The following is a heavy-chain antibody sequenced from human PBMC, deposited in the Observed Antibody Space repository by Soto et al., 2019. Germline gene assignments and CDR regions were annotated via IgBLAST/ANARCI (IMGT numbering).Heavy chain of an antibody. Sequence: QVQLVESGGGVVQPGRSLRLSCAASRFSFSTYAIHWVRQAPGKGLEWVAGISYDGGNEYYADSVKGRFTISRDNSNSTLYLKINSPGPDDTAVYYCARDRSGSHEIVASLDIWCRGTIVSVSS. CDR2: ISYDGGNE. CDR1: RFSFSTYA. V-gene: IGHV3-30-3*01. J-gene: IGHJ3*02. D-gene: IGHD1-26*01. CDR3: ARDRSGSHEIVASLDI.